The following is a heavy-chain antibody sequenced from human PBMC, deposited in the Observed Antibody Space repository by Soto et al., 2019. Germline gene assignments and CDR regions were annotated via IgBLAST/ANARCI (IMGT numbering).Heavy chain of an antibody. D-gene: IGHD2-21*01. CDR2: IKSKSDGGTT. V-gene: IGHV3-15*01. CDR3: ATVSTQTYCDGDICDSVQTKVHDS. J-gene: IGHJ4*02. Sequence: EVQLVESGGGLVKPGGSLRLSCTASGFTFKNTWMSWVRQAPGKGLEWVGRIKSKSDGGTTHYTAPVQGRFIISRDDSKNTLYLQMNSLKTEDTAVYYCATVSTQTYCDGDICDSVQTKVHDSWGQGSLVTVSS. CDR1: GFTFKNTW.